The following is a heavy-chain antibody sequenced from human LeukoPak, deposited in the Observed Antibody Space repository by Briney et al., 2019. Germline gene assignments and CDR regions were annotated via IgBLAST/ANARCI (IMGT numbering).Heavy chain of an antibody. V-gene: IGHV3-30*03. CDR2: ISYDGSNK. CDR1: GFTFSSYG. J-gene: IGHJ4*02. CDR3: ARDQSTFVGSFDY. Sequence: RGSLRLSCAASGFTFSSYGMHWVRQAPGKGLEWVAVISYDGSNKYYADSVKGRFTISRDNSKNTLYLQMNSLRAEDTAVYYCARDQSTFVGSFDYWGQGTLLTVSS. D-gene: IGHD2/OR15-2a*01.